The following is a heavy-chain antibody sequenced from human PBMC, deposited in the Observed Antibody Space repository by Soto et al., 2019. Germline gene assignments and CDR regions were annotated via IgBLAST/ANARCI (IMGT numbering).Heavy chain of an antibody. D-gene: IGHD6-6*01. CDR1: GYTFTSNY. Sequence: QVQLVQSGAEVMKPGASVKVSCKASGYTFTSNYIHWVRQAPGQGLEWMGILNPSSGLTSYAKKFQGRLTMTRDTSTSTVYMELSSLRSEDTAMYYCARGLVAPYYYGMDVWGQGTTVTVSS. CDR3: ARGLVAPYYYGMDV. J-gene: IGHJ6*02. CDR2: LNPSSGLT. V-gene: IGHV1-46*01.